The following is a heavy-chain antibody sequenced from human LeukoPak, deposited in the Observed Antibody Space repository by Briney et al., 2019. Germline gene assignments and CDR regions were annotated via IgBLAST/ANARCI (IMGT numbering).Heavy chain of an antibody. CDR3: ARRTTAPIWYFDT. V-gene: IGHV4-59*08. CDR1: GDSISSSY. D-gene: IGHD4-11*01. CDR2: IFYSGST. J-gene: IGHJ2*01. Sequence: SETLSLTCTVSGDSISSSYWNWIRQPPGKGREWIGYIFYSGSTNYNPSLKSRVTISVDTSKNQFSLKLSSGTAADTAVYYCARRTTAPIWYFDTWGRGTLVTVSS.